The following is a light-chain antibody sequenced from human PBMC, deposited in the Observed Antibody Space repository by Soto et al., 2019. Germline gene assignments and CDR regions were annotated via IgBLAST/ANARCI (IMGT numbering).Light chain of an antibody. V-gene: IGKV1-39*01. CDR1: QSINSH. J-gene: IGKJ4*01. CDR2: EES. CDR3: QQSYSITS. Sequence: DIQLTQSPPSPSASVGDRVTITCRSSQSINSHLNWYQQKTGKAPKLLIFEESSLHSGVPSRFGGSGSGTDFTLTITSLQPEDSATYYCQQSYSITSFGGGTKVDI.